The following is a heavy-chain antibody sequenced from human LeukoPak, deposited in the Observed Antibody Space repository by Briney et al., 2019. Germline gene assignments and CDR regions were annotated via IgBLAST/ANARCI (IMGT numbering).Heavy chain of an antibody. CDR2: IYPGDSDT. CDR3: AGRVDTAMAHFDH. D-gene: IGHD5-18*01. V-gene: IGHV5-51*01. Sequence: RGESLKISCKGSGYSFTNYWIAWVRQMPGKGLEWMGIIYPGDSDTRYSPSFQGQVTIAADKSISTAYLQWSSLKASDTAIYYCAGRVDTAMAHFDHWGQGTLVTVSS. CDR1: GYSFTNYW. J-gene: IGHJ4*02.